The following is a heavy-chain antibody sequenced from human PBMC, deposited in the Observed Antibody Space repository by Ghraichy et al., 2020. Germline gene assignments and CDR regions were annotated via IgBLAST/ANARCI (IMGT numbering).Heavy chain of an antibody. CDR1: GFTFSNAW. J-gene: IGHJ4*02. D-gene: IGHD7-27*01. V-gene: IGHV3-15*01. Sequence: GESLNISCAASGFTFSNAWMSWVRQAPGKGLEWVGRIKSKTDGGTTDYAAPVKGRFTISRDDSKNTLYLQMNSLKTEDTAVYYCTTEKELGRGRPPFDYWGQGTLVTVSS. CDR2: IKSKTDGGTT. CDR3: TTEKELGRGRPPFDY.